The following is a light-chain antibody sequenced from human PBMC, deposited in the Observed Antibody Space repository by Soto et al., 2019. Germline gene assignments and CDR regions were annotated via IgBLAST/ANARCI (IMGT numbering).Light chain of an antibody. CDR1: SRDIGFYNY. V-gene: IGLV2-14*01. Sequence: SALTQPASVSGSPGQSITISCTGTSRDIGFYNYVSWYQQHPGKAPKLIIYEVAKRPSGVSSRFSGSKSGNTASLTISGLQAEDEADYHCSSYTNTGTLYVFGTGTKVTVL. J-gene: IGLJ1*01. CDR2: EVA. CDR3: SSYTNTGTLYV.